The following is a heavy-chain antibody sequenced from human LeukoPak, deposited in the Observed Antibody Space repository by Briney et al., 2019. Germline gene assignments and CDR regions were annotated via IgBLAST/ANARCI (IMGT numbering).Heavy chain of an antibody. Sequence: SESLSLTRIVSVGSTSSYYWSWIRQPPGKGREWVGYIYYSGSTNYNPSVKSRVTISVDTYKNQFSLKLSSVTAADTAVYYCARVFSVAGTFDYWGQGTLVAVSS. CDR1: VGSTSSYY. D-gene: IGHD6-19*01. V-gene: IGHV4-59*12. J-gene: IGHJ4*02. CDR2: IYYSGST. CDR3: ARVFSVAGTFDY.